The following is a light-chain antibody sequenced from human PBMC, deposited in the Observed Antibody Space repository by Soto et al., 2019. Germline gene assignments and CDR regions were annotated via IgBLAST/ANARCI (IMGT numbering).Light chain of an antibody. V-gene: IGLV2-14*01. Sequence: QAVGTRPASVSGSPGQSITISCTGTSSDIGDYNYVSWFQQHPGRAPKLLIFEVTNRPSGVSNRFSGSKSGYTASLTISGLQTEDEADYYCNSYTSTKTYVFGTGTKVTV. CDR3: NSYTSTKTYV. J-gene: IGLJ1*01. CDR2: EVT. CDR1: SSDIGDYNY.